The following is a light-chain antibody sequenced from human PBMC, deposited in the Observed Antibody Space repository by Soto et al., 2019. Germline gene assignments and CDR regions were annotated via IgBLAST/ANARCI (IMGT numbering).Light chain of an antibody. Sequence: QSALTQPASVSGSPGQSITISCTGTSSDVGGYNYVSWYQQHPGKAPKLMIYDVSNRPSGVSNRFSGSKSGNTASPTISGLQAEDEADYYCSSYTSSSIVVFGGGTQMTVL. CDR2: DVS. J-gene: IGLJ2*01. CDR3: SSYTSSSIVV. V-gene: IGLV2-14*01. CDR1: SSDVGGYNY.